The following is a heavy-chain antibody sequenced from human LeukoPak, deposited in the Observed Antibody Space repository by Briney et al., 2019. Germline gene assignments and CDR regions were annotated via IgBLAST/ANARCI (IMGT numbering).Heavy chain of an antibody. J-gene: IGHJ4*02. CDR3: ARGSPIGDY. V-gene: IGHV4-59*01. CDR1: GGSISSYY. CDR2: IHYSGTT. Sequence: SETLSLTCTVSGGSISSYYWNWIRQPPGKGLEWIGYIHYSGTTDYNPSLRSRVTISLDTSKNQFSLKLTSVTAADTAVYYCARGSPIGDYWGQGILVTVSS. D-gene: IGHD5-24*01.